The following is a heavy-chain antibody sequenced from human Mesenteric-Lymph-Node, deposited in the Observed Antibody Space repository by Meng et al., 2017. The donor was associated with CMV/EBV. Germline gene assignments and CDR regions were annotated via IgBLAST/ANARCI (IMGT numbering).Heavy chain of an antibody. CDR1: GLTFSSYA. Sequence: GGSLRLSCVASGLTFSSYAMSWVRQAPGKGLEWVSAISGSGGSTYYEDSVKGRFIISRDNSKNTLYLQMNSLRAEDTAVYYCARVGSSTWPFDYWGQGTLVTVSS. D-gene: IGHD3-10*01. V-gene: IGHV3-23*01. CDR3: ARVGSSTWPFDY. J-gene: IGHJ4*02. CDR2: ISGSGGST.